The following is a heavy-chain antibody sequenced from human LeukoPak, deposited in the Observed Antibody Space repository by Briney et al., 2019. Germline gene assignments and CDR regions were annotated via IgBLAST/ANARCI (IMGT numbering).Heavy chain of an antibody. CDR1: GGSFSGYY. J-gene: IGHJ3*02. CDR2: INHSGST. D-gene: IGHD3-10*01. V-gene: IGHV4-34*01. CDR3: ARERNYYGSGRTNAFDI. Sequence: PSETLSLTCAVYGGSFSGYYWSWIRQPPGKGLEWIGEINHSGSTNYNPSLKSRVTISVDTSKNQFSLKLSSVTAADTAVYHCARERNYYGSGRTNAFDIWGQGTMVTVSS.